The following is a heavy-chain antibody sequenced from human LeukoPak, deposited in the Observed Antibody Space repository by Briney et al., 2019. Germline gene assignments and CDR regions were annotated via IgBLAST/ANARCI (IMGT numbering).Heavy chain of an antibody. CDR1: GFTFSSYG. CDR2: IRYDGSNK. D-gene: IGHD6-19*01. CDR3: AKERYSSGWWDFDY. J-gene: IGHJ4*02. Sequence: PGGSLRLSCAASGFTFSSYGMHWVRQAPGKGLEWVAFIRYDGSNKYYADSVKGRFTISRDNSKNTLYLQMNSLRAEDTAVYYCAKERYSSGWWDFDYWGQGTLVTVSS. V-gene: IGHV3-30*02.